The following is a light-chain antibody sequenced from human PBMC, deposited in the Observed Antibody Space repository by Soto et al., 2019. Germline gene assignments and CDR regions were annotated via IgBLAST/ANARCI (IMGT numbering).Light chain of an antibody. CDR2: EVS. CDR3: SSYTGSTTLL. V-gene: IGLV2-14*01. J-gene: IGLJ2*01. CDR1: SNDVGGYNY. Sequence: QSALTQPASVSASPGQSITISCTGTSNDVGGYNYVSWYQQHPSKAPKLIIFEVSNRPSGVSYRFSGSKSGNTASLTISGLQAEDEADYYCSSYTGSTTLLFGGGTKVTVL.